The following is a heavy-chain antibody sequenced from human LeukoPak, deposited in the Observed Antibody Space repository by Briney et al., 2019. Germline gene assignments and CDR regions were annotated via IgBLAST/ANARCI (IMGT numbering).Heavy chain of an antibody. CDR3: ARDLSGTTGGFGFDY. CDR2: IYDSGST. CDR1: GGSIRSSYYY. V-gene: IGHV4-39*07. D-gene: IGHD1-7*01. J-gene: IGHJ4*02. Sequence: PSETLSLTCTVSGGSIRSSYYYWGWIRQPPGKGLEWIGSIYDSGSTNYNPSLKSRVTISVDTSKNQFSLKLSSVAAADTAVYYCARDLSGTTGGFGFDYWGQGTLVTVSS.